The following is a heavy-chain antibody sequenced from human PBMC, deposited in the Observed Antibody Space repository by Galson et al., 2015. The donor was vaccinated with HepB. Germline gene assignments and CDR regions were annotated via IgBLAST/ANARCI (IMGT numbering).Heavy chain of an antibody. V-gene: IGHV1-18*01. J-gene: IGHJ4*02. CDR2: ISAYNGNT. Sequence: SVKVSCKASGYTFTSYGISWVRQAPGQGLEWMGWISAYNGNTNYAQKLQGRVTMTTDTSTSTAYMELRSLRSDDTAVYYCARDLLGRGRGVRPVDYWGQGTLVTVSS. CDR1: GYTFTSYG. CDR3: ARDLLGRGRGVRPVDY. D-gene: IGHD3-10*01.